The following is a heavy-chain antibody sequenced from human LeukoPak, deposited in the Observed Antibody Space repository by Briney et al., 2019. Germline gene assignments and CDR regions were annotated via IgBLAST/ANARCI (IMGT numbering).Heavy chain of an antibody. CDR2: MNPKSGNT. D-gene: IGHD3-3*01. Sequence: ASVKVSCKASGYTFTSYDINWVRQATGQGLEWMGWMNPKSGNTGYAQKFQGRVTTTRNTSISTAYMELSSLRSEDTAVYYCARKLEYYDFWSGYYAYGMDVWGQGTTVAVSS. CDR1: GYTFTSYD. J-gene: IGHJ6*02. CDR3: ARKLEYYDFWSGYYAYGMDV. V-gene: IGHV1-8*01.